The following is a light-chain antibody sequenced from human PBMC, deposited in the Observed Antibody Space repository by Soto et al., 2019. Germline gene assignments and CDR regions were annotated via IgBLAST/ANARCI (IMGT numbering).Light chain of an antibody. CDR2: AAS. CDR3: QQYYRWPQT. CDR1: QSLSFN. V-gene: IGKV3-15*01. Sequence: EIVMTQSPATLSGSPGERATLSCRASQSLSFNLAWYQQKPGQAPRLLIYAASTRATGIPARFSGSGYGTEFTLTISSLQSEDFAVYYCQQYYRWPQTFGQGTKVDIK. J-gene: IGKJ1*01.